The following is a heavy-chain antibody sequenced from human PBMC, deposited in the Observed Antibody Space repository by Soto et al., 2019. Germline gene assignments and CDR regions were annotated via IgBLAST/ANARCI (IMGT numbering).Heavy chain of an antibody. CDR2: IYYSGST. D-gene: IGHD3-10*01. CDR3: AGGDNGSGSYSNGFDP. Sequence: SETLSLTCTVSGGSISSYYWSWIRQPPGKGLEWIGYIYYSGSTYYNPSLKSRVTISVDTSKNQFSLKLSSVTAADTAVYYCAGGDNGSGSYSNGFDPWGQGTLVTVSS. V-gene: IGHV4-59*12. J-gene: IGHJ5*02. CDR1: GGSISSYY.